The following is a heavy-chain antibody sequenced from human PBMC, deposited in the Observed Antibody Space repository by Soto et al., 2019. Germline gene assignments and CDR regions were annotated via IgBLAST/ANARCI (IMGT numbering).Heavy chain of an antibody. CDR2: IFYLGSS. CDR1: GDSIISSVFY. V-gene: IGHV4-39*01. CDR3: ARHSLALRKNNWFDP. Sequence: SETLSLTCTVSGDSIISSVFYWGWVRQPPGKGLEWIGSIFYLGSSYYNPSLKSRVTMSVDTSKNQFSLRLRSVTAADTALYFCARHSLALRKNNWFDPWGQGIMVTVSS. D-gene: IGHD3-3*02. J-gene: IGHJ5*02.